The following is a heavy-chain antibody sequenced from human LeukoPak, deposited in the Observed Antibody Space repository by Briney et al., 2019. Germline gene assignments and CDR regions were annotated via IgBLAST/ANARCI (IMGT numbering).Heavy chain of an antibody. Sequence: SETLSLTCIVSGGSISSDSYYWAWIRQPPGKGLEWIGYIYYSGSTYYNPSLKSRVTISVDTSKNQFSLKLSSVTAADTAVYYCARAPTYGDYRWFDPWGQGTLVTVSS. CDR1: GGSISSDSYY. D-gene: IGHD4-17*01. CDR3: ARAPTYGDYRWFDP. V-gene: IGHV4-31*03. J-gene: IGHJ5*02. CDR2: IYYSGST.